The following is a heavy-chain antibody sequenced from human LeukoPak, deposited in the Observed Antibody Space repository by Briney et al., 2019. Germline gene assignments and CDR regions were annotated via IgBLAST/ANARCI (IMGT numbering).Heavy chain of an antibody. CDR1: GFTFSSYA. CDR3: AREGGYYDISTGYGPTGRYFDY. D-gene: IGHD3-9*01. J-gene: IGHJ4*02. V-gene: IGHV3-23*01. CDR2: ISGSGGST. Sequence: PGGSLRLSCAASGFTFSSYAMSRVRQAPGKGLEWVSPISGSGGSTYYADSVKGRFTISRDNAKNSLYLQMNSLRAEDTAVYYCAREGGYYDISTGYGPTGRYFDYWGQGTLVTVSS.